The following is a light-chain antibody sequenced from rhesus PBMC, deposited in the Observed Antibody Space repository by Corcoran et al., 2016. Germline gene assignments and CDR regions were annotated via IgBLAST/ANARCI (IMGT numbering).Light chain of an antibody. Sequence: DIQMTQSPSSLSASVGDRVTITCRASQGINNYLSWYQQKPGKAPKPLIYYVSSLETGVPSRFSGSRSGTDYTLTISSLQPEDIATYYGQQYNNSPHSFGQGTRVEIK. V-gene: IGKV1-66*01. CDR3: QQYNNSPHS. J-gene: IGKJ2*01. CDR2: YVS. CDR1: QGINNY.